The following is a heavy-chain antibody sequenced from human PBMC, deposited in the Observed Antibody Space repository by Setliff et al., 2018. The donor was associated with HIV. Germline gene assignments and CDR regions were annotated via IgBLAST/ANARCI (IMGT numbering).Heavy chain of an antibody. CDR2: ISSGSSTI. D-gene: IGHD5-18*01. CDR3: ARGHGYSYGTIDY. Sequence: GGSLRLSCAASGLTFSSYTMNWVRQAPGKGLEWVSSISSGSSTIYYADSVKGRFTIARDNAKNSLYLHMNSLRAEDTAVYYCARGHGYSYGTIDYWGQGTLFTFSS. CDR1: GLTFSSYT. J-gene: IGHJ4*02. V-gene: IGHV3-48*01.